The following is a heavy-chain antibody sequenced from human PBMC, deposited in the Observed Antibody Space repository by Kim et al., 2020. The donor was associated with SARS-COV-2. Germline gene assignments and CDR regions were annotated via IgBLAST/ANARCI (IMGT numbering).Heavy chain of an antibody. D-gene: IGHD3-3*01. Sequence: GESLKISCKAAGFTFTDFWIGWVRQIPGKGLEWIGIIYPYDSDIKYSPSFRGQVTISADKSISTAYLQWGSLKASDTAMYFCARQPPTFAFDFWGQGTLVAVPS. CDR3: ARQPPTFAFDF. CDR1: GFTFTDFW. J-gene: IGHJ4*02. CDR2: IYPYDSDI. V-gene: IGHV5-51*01.